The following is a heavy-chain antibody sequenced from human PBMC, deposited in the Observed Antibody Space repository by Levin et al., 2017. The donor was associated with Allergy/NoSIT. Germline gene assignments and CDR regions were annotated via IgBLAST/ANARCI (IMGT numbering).Heavy chain of an antibody. J-gene: IGHJ4*02. CDR2: ISRRGSTI. Sequence: GGSLRLSCAASGFTFSDYYMSWIRQAPGKGLEGGSYISRRGSTIYYADSVKGRFTISRDHAKNSLYLQMNSLRAEDPAVYYCARDAYYYDSSGYCNYWGQGTLVTVSS. V-gene: IGHV3-11*01. D-gene: IGHD3-22*01. CDR3: ARDAYYYDSSGYCNY. CDR1: GFTFSDYY.